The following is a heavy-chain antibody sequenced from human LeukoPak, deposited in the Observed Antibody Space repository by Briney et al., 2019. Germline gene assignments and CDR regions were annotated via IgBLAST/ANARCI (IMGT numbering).Heavy chain of an antibody. CDR2: INNDGTPT. J-gene: IGHJ4*02. V-gene: IGHV3-74*01. CDR1: GFTFNYFW. CDR3: ATVSDY. Sequence: GGSLRLTCAASGFTFNYFWMSWVRHVEGRGFLSVAGINNDGTPTYYADSVKGRFTISKDNAKNTVYLQMNGLRSEDTTVYYCATVSDYWGQGTLVTVSS.